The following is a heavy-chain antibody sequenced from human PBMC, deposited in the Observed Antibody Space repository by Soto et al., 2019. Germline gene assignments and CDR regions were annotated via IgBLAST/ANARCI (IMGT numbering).Heavy chain of an antibody. D-gene: IGHD2-21*02. CDR1: GYTFTDYG. Sequence: QVQLVQSGGEVKKPGASLKVSCKASGYTFTDYGVTWVRQAPGQGLEWMGWINTFNGDTTYAQQFQARVTMTTDTSTSTVYMDLRSLGTGDTAVYYCARRVTALAVTGFASWGQGTLVNVSS. CDR3: ARRVTALAVTGFAS. J-gene: IGHJ4*02. V-gene: IGHV1-18*01. CDR2: INTFNGDT.